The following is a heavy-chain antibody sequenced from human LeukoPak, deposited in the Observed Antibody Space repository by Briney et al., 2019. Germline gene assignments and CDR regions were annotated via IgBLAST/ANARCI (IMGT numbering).Heavy chain of an antibody. J-gene: IGHJ4*02. CDR3: TRGFRRDGYNFGY. V-gene: IGHV4-31*03. CDR1: GDSISSGGYF. D-gene: IGHD5-24*01. Sequence: RSETLSLTCTVSGDSISSGGYFWSWIRQHPGKGLEWIGYIYDRGTTSYNPSLKSRVTISVDTSKNQFSLKLSSVTAADTAVYYCTRGFRRDGYNFGYWGQGSLVTVSS. CDR2: IYDRGTT.